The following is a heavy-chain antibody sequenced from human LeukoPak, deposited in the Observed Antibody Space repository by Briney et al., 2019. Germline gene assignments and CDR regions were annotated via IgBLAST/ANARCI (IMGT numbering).Heavy chain of an antibody. Sequence: PGASVKVSCKASGYTFTGYYMHWVRQAPGQGLEWMGWISPNSGGTNYAQKFQGRVTMTRDTSISTAYMELSRLRSDDTAVYYCARDGARGYSFMYYFDYWGQGTLVTVSS. CDR2: ISPNSGGT. CDR3: ARDGARGYSFMYYFDY. D-gene: IGHD5-18*01. V-gene: IGHV1-2*02. CDR1: GYTFTGYY. J-gene: IGHJ4*02.